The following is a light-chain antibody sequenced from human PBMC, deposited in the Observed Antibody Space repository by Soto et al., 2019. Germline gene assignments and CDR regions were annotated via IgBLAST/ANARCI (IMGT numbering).Light chain of an antibody. Sequence: EIVLTQSPGTLSLSPGERATLSCRASQSVSKNYLAWYQHKPGQAPRLLIYAASNRATGIPDRFTGSGSGTDFTLTSSRLEPEDFAVYFCQQYGTSPRTFGQGTKLEIK. CDR2: AAS. J-gene: IGKJ2*01. V-gene: IGKV3-20*01. CDR3: QQYGTSPRT. CDR1: QSVSKNY.